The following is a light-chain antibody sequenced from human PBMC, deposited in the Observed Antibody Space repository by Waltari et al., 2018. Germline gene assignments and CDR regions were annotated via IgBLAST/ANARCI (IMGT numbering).Light chain of an antibody. CDR3: SSYTRSSTLV. Sequence: QSALTQPASVSGSPGQSITISCTGTNSDVGIYNYVSWYQLHPGKAPKLLISDVNGRPSGISDRFSGSKSGSTASLTISGLQAEDEAEYYCSSYTRSSTLVFGGGTNVTVL. CDR2: DVN. J-gene: IGLJ2*01. CDR1: NSDVGIYNY. V-gene: IGLV2-14*03.